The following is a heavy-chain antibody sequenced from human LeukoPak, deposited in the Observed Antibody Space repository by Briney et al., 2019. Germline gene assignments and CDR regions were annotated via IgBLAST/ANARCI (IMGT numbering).Heavy chain of an antibody. J-gene: IGHJ4*02. D-gene: IGHD3-3*01. CDR1: GDSISSYY. V-gene: IGHV4-59*01. CDR3: ASDVSGPVDS. CDR2: IYYSGST. Sequence: SETLSLTCTVSGDSISSYYWSWIRQPPGKGLEWIGYIYYSGSTNYNPSLKSRVTISVDTSKNQFSLKLSSVTAADTAVYYCASDVSGPVDSWGQGTLVTVSS.